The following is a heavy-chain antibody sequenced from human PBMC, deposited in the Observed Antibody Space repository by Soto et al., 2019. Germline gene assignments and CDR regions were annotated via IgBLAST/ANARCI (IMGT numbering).Heavy chain of an antibody. Sequence: QVQLVQSGAEVKKPGASVKVSCKASGYTFTSYDINWVRQATGQGLEWMGWMNPNSGNTGYAQKSQGRVTMTRNTXXXXXXXXXXXXRSEDTAVYYCARDSTYYMDVWGKGTTVTVSS. CDR2: MNPNSGNT. V-gene: IGHV1-8*01. CDR1: GYTFTSYD. CDR3: ARDSTYYMDV. J-gene: IGHJ6*03.